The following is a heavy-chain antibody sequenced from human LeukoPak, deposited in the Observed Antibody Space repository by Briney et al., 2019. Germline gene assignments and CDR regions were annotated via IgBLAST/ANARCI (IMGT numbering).Heavy chain of an antibody. V-gene: IGHV1-2*02. J-gene: IGHJ6*03. CDR3: ARDERRGYSGYDPYYMDV. D-gene: IGHD5-12*01. CDR2: INPNSGAT. Sequence: ASVKVSCKGFGYIFTGHLIHWVRQAPGQGLEWMGWINPNSGATTYAQKFKGRVTMTRDTSTSTAYMELSGLRSDDTAIYFCARDERRGYSGYDPYYMDVWGKGTTLTVSS. CDR1: GYIFTGHL.